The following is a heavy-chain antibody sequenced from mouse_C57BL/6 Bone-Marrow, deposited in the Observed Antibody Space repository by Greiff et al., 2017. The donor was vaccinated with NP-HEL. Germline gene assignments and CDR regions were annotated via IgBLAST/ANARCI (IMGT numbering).Heavy chain of an antibody. D-gene: IGHD2-5*01. CDR2: IDPSDSYT. J-gene: IGHJ4*01. V-gene: IGHV1-69*01. Sequence: QVQLQQPGAELVMPGASVKLSCKASGYTFTSYWMHWVKQRPGQGLEWIGEIDPSDSYTNYNQKFKGKSTLTVDKSSSTADMQLSSLTSEDSAVYYCARCSNSYYYAMDYWGQGPSVTVSA. CDR1: GYTFTSYW. CDR3: ARCSNSYYYAMDY.